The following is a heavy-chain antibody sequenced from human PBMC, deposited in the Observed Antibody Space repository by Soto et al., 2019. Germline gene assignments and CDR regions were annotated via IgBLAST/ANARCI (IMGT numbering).Heavy chain of an antibody. CDR3: AKLRLDSCGYYLDY. J-gene: IGHJ4*02. Sequence: QLGGPLRLSCAASGFTFSSYAMSWVRQAPGKGLEWVSAISGSGGSTYYADSVKGRFTISRDNSKNTLYLQMNSLRAEDTAVYCCAKLRLDSCGYYLDYWGQGTLVTVSS. V-gene: IGHV3-23*01. D-gene: IGHD3-22*01. CDR2: ISGSGGST. CDR1: GFTFSSYA.